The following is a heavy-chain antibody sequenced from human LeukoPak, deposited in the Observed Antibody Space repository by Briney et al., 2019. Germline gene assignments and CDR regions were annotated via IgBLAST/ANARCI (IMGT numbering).Heavy chain of an antibody. V-gene: IGHV5-51*01. D-gene: IGHD6-13*01. J-gene: IGHJ5*02. CDR2: IYPGDSDT. CDR3: ARHGIAAAGTPTGFDP. CDR1: GYSFTSYW. Sequence: GESLKISCKGSGYSFTSYWIGWVRQMPGKGLEWMGIIYPGDSDTRYSPSFQGQVTISADKSISTAYLQWSSLKASDTAMYYCARHGIAAAGTPTGFDPWGQGTMLTVSS.